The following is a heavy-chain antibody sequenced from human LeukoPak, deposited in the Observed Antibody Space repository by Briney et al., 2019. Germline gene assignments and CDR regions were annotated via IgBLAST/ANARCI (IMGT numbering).Heavy chain of an antibody. J-gene: IGHJ4*02. Sequence: GGSLRLSCAASGFTFSSYAMHWVRQAPGKGLEWVALISYDGSNKYFADSVKGRFTISRDNAKNSLYLQMNSLRAEDTALYYCAKVGDGDDYWGQGTLVTVSS. CDR1: GFTFSSYA. V-gene: IGHV3-30-3*01. D-gene: IGHD2-21*02. CDR3: AKVGDGDDY. CDR2: ISYDGSNK.